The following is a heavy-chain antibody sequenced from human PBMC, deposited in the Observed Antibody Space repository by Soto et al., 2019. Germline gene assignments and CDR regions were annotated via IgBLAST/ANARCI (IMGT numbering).Heavy chain of an antibody. V-gene: IGHV1-69*12. J-gene: IGHJ4*02. D-gene: IGHD1-26*01. CDR1: GGTFSSYA. Sequence: QVQLVQSGAEVKKPGSSVKVSCKASGGTFSSYALSWVRQAPGQGLEWMGGIIPMSGATNYAQKFQGRDTFTADQSTNTAYLELTSLRSEDTAVYYCARGGPENDYWGQGTLVTVSS. CDR3: ARGGPENDY. CDR2: IIPMSGAT.